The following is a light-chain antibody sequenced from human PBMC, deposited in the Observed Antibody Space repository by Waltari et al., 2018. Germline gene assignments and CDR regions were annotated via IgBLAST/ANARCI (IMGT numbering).Light chain of an antibody. Sequence: DIQMTQSPSSVPASVGDTVTITCRASQDIGNWLAWYQQKPGKAPKSLIYAASSLQSGIPSKFSGSGSGTDFTLIISSLQPDDFATYFCQQSNTFPPTFGRGTKVEI. CDR3: QQSNTFPPT. CDR1: QDIGNW. CDR2: AAS. J-gene: IGKJ4*01. V-gene: IGKV1-12*01.